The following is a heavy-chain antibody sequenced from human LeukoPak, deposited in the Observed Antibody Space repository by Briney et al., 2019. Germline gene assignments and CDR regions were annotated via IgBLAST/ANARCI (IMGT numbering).Heavy chain of an antibody. CDR3: ARVFRNRSYKDY. J-gene: IGHJ4*02. V-gene: IGHV1-3*04. Sequence: ASVKVSCKASGYTFTDYSIHWVRRAPGQRLEWMGWINTGNGNTQYSQKFQGRVTITRDTSANTAYLELSSLRFEDTAIYYCARVFRNRSYKDYWGQGTLVTVSS. CDR2: INTGNGNT. D-gene: IGHD1-26*01. CDR1: GYTFTDYS.